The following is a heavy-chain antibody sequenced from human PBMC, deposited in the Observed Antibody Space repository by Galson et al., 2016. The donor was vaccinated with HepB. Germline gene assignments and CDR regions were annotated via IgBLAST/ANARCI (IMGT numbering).Heavy chain of an antibody. D-gene: IGHD3-3*01. CDR2: IYWDDDK. CDR1: GFSLSTSGVA. CDR3: ARSEPTNKIFGLVIQWHNCLDP. J-gene: IGHJ5*02. V-gene: IGHV2-5*02. Sequence: PALVKPTQTLTLTCTFSGFSLSTSGVAVTWVRQPPGKDLEWLALIYWDDDKPYRPSLKCRLPIAKDTSKNQVVLTMTNMDPEDTATYYCARSEPTNKIFGLVIQWHNCLDPWGQGILVTVSS.